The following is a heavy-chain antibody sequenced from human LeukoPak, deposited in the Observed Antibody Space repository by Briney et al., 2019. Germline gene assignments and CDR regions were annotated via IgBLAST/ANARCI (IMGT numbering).Heavy chain of an antibody. D-gene: IGHD3-10*01. J-gene: IGHJ3*02. V-gene: IGHV4-39*07. CDR2: IYSSVST. CDR1: GASISSGSNY. Sequence: SETLSLTCSVSGASISSGSNYWGWIRQPPGKTLEWIGSIYSSVSTYYNPSLKSRVIIIIDTPKNHFSLTLSSVTAADTAVYFCARSDGYGLVGIWGQGTMVTVSP. CDR3: ARSDGYGLVGI.